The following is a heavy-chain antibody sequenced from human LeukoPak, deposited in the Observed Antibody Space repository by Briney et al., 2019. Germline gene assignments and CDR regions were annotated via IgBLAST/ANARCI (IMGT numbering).Heavy chain of an antibody. D-gene: IGHD3-10*01. CDR3: ASSTHYDSSGSSDYYYYMDG. V-gene: IGHV4-61*02. J-gene: IGHJ6*03. CDR2: IYASGTT. Sequence: SESLSLTCTVSGGSISTGRYYWSCIPQRAGKGLEWIGSIYASGTTNYNPFLERRVTITVNTTKNQCSPKLSPVTAAATVIYYCASSTHYDSSGSSDYYYYMDGWGKGTTVTVSS. CDR1: GGSISTGRYY.